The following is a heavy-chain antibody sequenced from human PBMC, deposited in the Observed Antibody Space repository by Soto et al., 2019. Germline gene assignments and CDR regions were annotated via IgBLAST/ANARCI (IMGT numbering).Heavy chain of an antibody. CDR2: SNPNSGDT. CDR3: AKGGAIVAAGTRVYLYNAMDV. CDR1: GYTFTGYY. D-gene: IGHD1-26*01. Sequence: QVQLVQAGTEVKRPGDSVKVSCKAAGYTFTGYYVHWVRQAPGQGLEWMGGSNPNSGDTYLAQRFQGRVTMNRDTSIGTAYMELRGLTSDDTAEYYCAKGGAIVAAGTRVYLYNAMDVGGQGTTVTVSS. J-gene: IGHJ6*02. V-gene: IGHV1-2*02.